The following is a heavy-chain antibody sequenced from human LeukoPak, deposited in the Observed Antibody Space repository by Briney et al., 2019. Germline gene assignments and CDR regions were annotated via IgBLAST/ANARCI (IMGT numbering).Heavy chain of an antibody. Sequence: SETLSLTCAVYGGSFSGYYWSWIRQPPGKGLEWIGEINHSGSTNYNPSLKSRVTISVDTSKNQFSLKLSSVTAADTAVYYCARRAGFDWFFDYWGQGTLVTVSS. D-gene: IGHD3-9*01. J-gene: IGHJ4*02. CDR1: GGSFSGYY. CDR2: INHSGST. V-gene: IGHV4-34*01. CDR3: ARRAGFDWFFDY.